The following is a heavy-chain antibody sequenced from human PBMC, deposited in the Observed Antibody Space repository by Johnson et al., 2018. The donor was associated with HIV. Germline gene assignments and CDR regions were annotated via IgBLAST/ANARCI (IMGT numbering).Heavy chain of an antibody. CDR1: GFTFDDYG. Sequence: VQLVESGGGVVRPGGSLRLSCAASGFTFDDYGMSWVRQAPGKGLEWVSVIYSGGSTYYADSVKGRFTISRDKSKNTLYLQMNSLRTEDTAVYYCAKDSYINGAFDIWGQGTMVTVSS. CDR2: IYSGGST. CDR3: AKDSYINGAFDI. V-gene: IGHV3-66*02. D-gene: IGHD3-16*01. J-gene: IGHJ3*02.